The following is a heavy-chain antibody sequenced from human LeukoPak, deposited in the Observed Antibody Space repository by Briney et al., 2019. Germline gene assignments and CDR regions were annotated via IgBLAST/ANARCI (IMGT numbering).Heavy chain of an antibody. Sequence: PSQTLSLTCTVSGGSISSGSYYWSWIRQPAGKGLEWIRRIYTSGSTNYNPSLKSRVTISVDRSKNQFSLKLSSVTAADTAVYLCARGSYDSSYYYYYMDVWGKGTTVTISS. CDR1: GGSISSGSYY. CDR3: ARGSYDSSYYYYYMDV. J-gene: IGHJ6*03. D-gene: IGHD2-21*01. V-gene: IGHV4-61*02. CDR2: IYTSGST.